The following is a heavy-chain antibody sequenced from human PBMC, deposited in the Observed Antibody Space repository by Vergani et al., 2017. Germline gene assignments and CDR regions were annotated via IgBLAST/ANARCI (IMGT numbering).Heavy chain of an antibody. Sequence: EGQLVESGGDWVQRGGSLRLSCAASGFISSSYWMSWVRQAPGKGLEWVANVNQDGSEKYYVDAVRGRFTISRAHAKNSIYLQRNSLRAEDTAGYFCVRVPLIRRGSGNYGINNYHGMDVWGQGTTVIVSS. D-gene: IGHD3-10*01. V-gene: IGHV3-7*01. CDR1: GFISSSYW. CDR3: VRVPLIRRGSGNYGINNYHGMDV. CDR2: VNQDGSEK. J-gene: IGHJ6*02.